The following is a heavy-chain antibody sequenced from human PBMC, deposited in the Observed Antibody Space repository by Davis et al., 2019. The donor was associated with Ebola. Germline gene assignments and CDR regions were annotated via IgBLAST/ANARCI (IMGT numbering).Heavy chain of an antibody. D-gene: IGHD6-19*01. V-gene: IGHV3-7*03. Sequence: PGGSLRLSCAASGFTFSDYYMSWIRQAPGKGLEWVANIKQDGSEKYYVDSVKGRFTISRDNAKNSLYLQMNSLRAEDTAVYYCARDGVAGLFDYWGQGTLVTVSS. CDR3: ARDGVAGLFDY. CDR1: GFTFSDYY. CDR2: IKQDGSEK. J-gene: IGHJ4*02.